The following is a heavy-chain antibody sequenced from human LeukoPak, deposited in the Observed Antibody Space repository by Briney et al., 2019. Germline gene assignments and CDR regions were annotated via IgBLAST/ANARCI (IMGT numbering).Heavy chain of an antibody. CDR3: ARQEGVVNPGY. J-gene: IGHJ4*02. Sequence: SETLSLTCTVSGGSISSSSYYWGWIRQPPGKGLEWIGSIYYSGSTYYNPSLKSRVTISVDTSKNQFSLKLSSVTAADTAVYYCARQEGVVNPGYWGQGTLVTVSS. V-gene: IGHV4-39*01. CDR1: GGSISSSSYY. D-gene: IGHD3-3*01. CDR2: IYYSGST.